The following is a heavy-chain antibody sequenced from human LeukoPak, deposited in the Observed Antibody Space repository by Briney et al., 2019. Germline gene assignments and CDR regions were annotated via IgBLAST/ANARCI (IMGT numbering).Heavy chain of an antibody. Sequence: GGSLRLSCAASGFTFSDYYMSWIRQAPGKGLEWVSYISSSGSTIYYADSVKGRFTISRDSSQNTLYLQMNTLRAEDTAIYYCAQHSISSYQSFESWGQGTLVTVSS. CDR2: ISSSGSTI. V-gene: IGHV3-11*01. J-gene: IGHJ4*02. CDR3: AQHSISSYQSFES. CDR1: GFTFSDYY. D-gene: IGHD2-2*01.